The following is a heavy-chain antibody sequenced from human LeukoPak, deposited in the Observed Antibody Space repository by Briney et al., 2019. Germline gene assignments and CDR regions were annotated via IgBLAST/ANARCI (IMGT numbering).Heavy chain of an antibody. J-gene: IGHJ2*01. CDR3: ARGGSYGWYFDL. CDR2: MNPNSGNT. CDR1: GYTFTSYD. V-gene: IGHV1-8*01. D-gene: IGHD1-26*01. Sequence: ASVKVSCKASGYTFTSYDINWVRQATGQGLEWMGWMNPNSGNTGYAQKFQGRVTMTRNTSIGTAYMELSSLRSEDTAVYYCARGGSYGWYFDLWGRGTLVTVSS.